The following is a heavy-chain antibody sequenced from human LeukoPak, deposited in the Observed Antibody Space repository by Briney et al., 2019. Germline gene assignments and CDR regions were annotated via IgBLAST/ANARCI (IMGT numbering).Heavy chain of an antibody. CDR3: ARDITVTTGDTYYYYYYGMDV. CDR1: GYTFTSYG. J-gene: IGHJ6*02. Sequence: ASVKVSCKASGYTFTSYGISWERQAPGQGIEWMGWISAYNGNTNYAQKLQGRVTMTTDTSTSTAYMELRSLRSDDTAVYYCARDITVTTGDTYYYYYYGMDVWGQGTTVTVSS. V-gene: IGHV1-18*01. CDR2: ISAYNGNT. D-gene: IGHD4-17*01.